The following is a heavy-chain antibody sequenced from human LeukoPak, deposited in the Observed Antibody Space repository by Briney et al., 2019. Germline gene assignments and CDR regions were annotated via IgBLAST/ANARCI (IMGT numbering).Heavy chain of an antibody. CDR2: IYYSGST. CDR1: GGSISSYY. J-gene: IGHJ4*02. D-gene: IGHD3-10*01. CDR3: ARAPTRGAHTRFDY. Sequence: SETLSLTCTVSGGSISSYYWSWIRQPPGKGLEWIGYIYYSGSTNYNPSLKSRVTISVDTSKNQFSLKLSSVTAADTAVYYCARAPTRGAHTRFDYWGQGTLVTASS. V-gene: IGHV4-59*01.